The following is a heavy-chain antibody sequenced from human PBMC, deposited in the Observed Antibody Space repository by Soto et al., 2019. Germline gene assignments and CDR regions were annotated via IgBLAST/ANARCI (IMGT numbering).Heavy chain of an antibody. D-gene: IGHD3-10*01. CDR2: ISAYNGNT. CDR1: GYTFTSYG. Sequence: SVKVSCKASGYTFTSYGISWVRQAPGQGLEWMGWISAYNGNTNYAQKLQGRVTMTTDTSTSTAYMELRSLRSDDTAVYYCARDQVDYYGSGRPDAFDIWGQGTMVTVSS. CDR3: ARDQVDYYGSGRPDAFDI. J-gene: IGHJ3*02. V-gene: IGHV1-18*04.